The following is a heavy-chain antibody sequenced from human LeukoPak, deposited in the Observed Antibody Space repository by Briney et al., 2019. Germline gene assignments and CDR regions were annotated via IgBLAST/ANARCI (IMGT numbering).Heavy chain of an antibody. CDR3: AREYNYYDSSGYYYHDAFDI. D-gene: IGHD3-22*01. J-gene: IGHJ3*02. CDR2: IYHSGST. Sequence: SETLSLTCAVSGGSISSSNWWSWVRQPPGKGLEWIGEIYHSGSTNYNPSLKSRVTISVDRSKNQFSLKLSSVTAADTAVYYCAREYNYYDSSGYYYHDAFDIWGQGTMVTVSS. CDR1: GGSISSSNW. V-gene: IGHV4-4*02.